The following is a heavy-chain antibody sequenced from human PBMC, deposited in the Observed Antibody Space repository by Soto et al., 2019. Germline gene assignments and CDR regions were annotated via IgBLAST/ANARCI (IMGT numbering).Heavy chain of an antibody. CDR2: ISTSSTNI. CDR1: GFTFSNYN. J-gene: IGHJ4*02. Sequence: GGSLRLSCAASGFTFSNYNMNWVRQAPGKGLEWVSYISTSSTNIYYADSVKGRFTISRDNAKNSVYLQMNSLRDEDTAVYYCARATRPTYYYESCGHYYYDYWGLGTLVTVSS. V-gene: IGHV3-48*02. CDR3: ARATRPTYYYESCGHYYYDY. D-gene: IGHD3-22*01.